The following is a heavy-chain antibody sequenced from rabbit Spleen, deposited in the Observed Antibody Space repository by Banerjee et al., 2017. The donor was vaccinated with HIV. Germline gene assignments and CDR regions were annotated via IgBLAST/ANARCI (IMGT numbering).Heavy chain of an antibody. D-gene: IGHD4-2*01. V-gene: IGHV1S40*01. CDR1: GVSFSGDSY. Sequence: QQLVESGGDLVKPGASLTLTCKASGVSFSGDSYMCWVRQAPGKGLEWIACINAATAKPVYATWAKGRFTISRTSSTTVTLRMTSLTAADTATYFCARSGDNDDGTYFGLWGPGTLVTVS. CDR2: INAATAKP. J-gene: IGHJ4*01. CDR3: ARSGDNDDGTYFGL.